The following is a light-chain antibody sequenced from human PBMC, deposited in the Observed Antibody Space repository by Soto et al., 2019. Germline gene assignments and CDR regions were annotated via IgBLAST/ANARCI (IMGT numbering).Light chain of an antibody. CDR1: QTISSW. CDR3: QQLNTWPII. CDR2: KAS. J-gene: IGKJ5*01. Sequence: DIQMTQSPSTLSGSVGDRVTITCRASQTISSWLAWYQQKPGKAPKLLIYKASTLKSGVPSRFSGSGSGTEFTLTISSLQPEDFATYYCQQLNTWPIIFGQGTRLEIK. V-gene: IGKV1-5*03.